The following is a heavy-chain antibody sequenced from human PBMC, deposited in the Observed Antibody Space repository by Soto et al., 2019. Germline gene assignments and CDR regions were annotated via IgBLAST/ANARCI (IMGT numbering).Heavy chain of an antibody. CDR3: AKDIGIGGSSYVVDY. Sequence: SLRLSCAASGFTFSSYGMHWVRQAPGKGLEWVAVISKDGSNKYYVDSVKGRFTISRDNSKNTLNLQMNSLRAEDKAVYYCAKDIGIGGSSYVVDYWGQGALVTVCS. J-gene: IGHJ4*02. D-gene: IGHD1-26*01. CDR2: ISKDGSNK. CDR1: GFTFSSYG. V-gene: IGHV3-30*18.